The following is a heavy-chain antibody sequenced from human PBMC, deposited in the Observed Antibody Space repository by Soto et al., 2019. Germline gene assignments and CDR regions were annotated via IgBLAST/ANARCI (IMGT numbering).Heavy chain of an antibody. CDR2: IYYSST. CDR1: SGSVNSGDYY. CDR3: AGLTVLPAAGKDH. J-gene: IGHJ4*02. V-gene: IGHV4-61*08. D-gene: IGHD6-13*01. Sequence: SETLSLTCTVSSGSVNSGDYYWSWIRQPPGKGLEWIGYIYYSSTNYNPSLKSRVTISTDTSKNQFSLNLSSVTAADTAVYYCAGLTVLPAAGKDHWGPRTLVTVSP.